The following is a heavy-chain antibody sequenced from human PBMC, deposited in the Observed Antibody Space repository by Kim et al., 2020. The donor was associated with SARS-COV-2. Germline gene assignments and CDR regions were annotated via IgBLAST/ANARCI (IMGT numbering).Heavy chain of an antibody. CDR1: GYTFTSYA. CDR3: ARDGSQGYSSGPDY. CDR2: INTNTGNP. D-gene: IGHD6-19*01. V-gene: IGHV7-4-1*02. J-gene: IGHJ4*02. Sequence: ASVKVSCKASGYTFTSYAMNWVRQAPGQGLEWMGWINTNTGNPTYAQGFTGRFVFSLDTSVSTAYLQISSLKAEDTAVYYCARDGSQGYSSGPDYWGQGTLVTVSS.